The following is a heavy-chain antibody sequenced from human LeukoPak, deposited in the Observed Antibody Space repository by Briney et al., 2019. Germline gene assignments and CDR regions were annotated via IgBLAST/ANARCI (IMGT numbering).Heavy chain of an antibody. CDR1: GFTFSNSG. J-gene: IGHJ4*02. CDR3: AKDAGPQQLVFFDS. D-gene: IGHD6-6*01. Sequence: GGSLRLSCTATGFTFSNSGMAWVRQAPGQGLEWVSTISGSGGNMYQADSVKGRFTISRDNSRSTLYLQMNSLRAEDTAVYYCAKDAGPQQLVFFDSWGQGTLVTVSS. V-gene: IGHV3-23*01. CDR2: ISGSGGNM.